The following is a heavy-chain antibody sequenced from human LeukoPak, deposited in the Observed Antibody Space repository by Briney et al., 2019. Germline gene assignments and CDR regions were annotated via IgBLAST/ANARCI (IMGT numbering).Heavy chain of an antibody. J-gene: IGHJ4*02. CDR3: ARDAAAGYIY. CDR1: GFTFSSYA. Sequence: GGSLRLSCAASGFTFSSYAMSWVRQAPGKGLEWVSVIYSGGSTYYADSVKGRFTISRDNSKNTLYLQMNSLRAEDTAVYYCARDAAAGYIYWGQGTLVTVSS. D-gene: IGHD6-13*01. CDR2: IYSGGST. V-gene: IGHV3-53*01.